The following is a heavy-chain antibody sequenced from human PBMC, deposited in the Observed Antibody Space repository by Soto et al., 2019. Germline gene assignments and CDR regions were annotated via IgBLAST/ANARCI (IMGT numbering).Heavy chain of an antibody. D-gene: IGHD3-9*01. CDR2: INTDGSST. V-gene: IGHV3-74*01. J-gene: IGHJ3*01. CDR1: GFSFSSYW. Sequence: EVQLVESGVGLVRPGGSLRLYGADSGFSFSSYWMHWVRQGPGKGLVWVSRINTDGSSTNYADSVKGRFTISRDNAKNTVYLQMNSLRAEDTAVFYCARSPGAYYIDWGQGTMVTVSS. CDR3: ARSPGAYYID.